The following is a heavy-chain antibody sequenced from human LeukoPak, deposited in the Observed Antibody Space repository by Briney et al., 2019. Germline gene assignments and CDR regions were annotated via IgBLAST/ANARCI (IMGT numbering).Heavy chain of an antibody. CDR3: ARDLEYYGSGSYDWFDP. J-gene: IGHJ5*02. CDR2: IIPIFGTA. V-gene: IGHV1-69*06. Sequence: SVKVSCKAPGGTFSSYAISWVRQAPGQGLEWMGGIIPIFGTANYAQKFQGRVTITADKSTSTAYMELSSLRSEDTAVYYCARDLEYYGSGSYDWFDPWGQGTLVTVSS. CDR1: GGTFSSYA. D-gene: IGHD3-10*01.